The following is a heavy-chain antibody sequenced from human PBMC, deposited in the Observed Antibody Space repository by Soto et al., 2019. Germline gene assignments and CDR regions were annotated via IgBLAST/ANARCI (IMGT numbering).Heavy chain of an antibody. J-gene: IGHJ3*02. V-gene: IGHV3-48*02. Sequence: EVQLVESGGGLVQPGGSLRLSCAASGFTFSSYSMNWVRQAPGKGLEWVSYISSSSSTIYYADSVKGRFTISRDNAKNSLYLQMNSLREEDTAVYYCARDFGGSITIFGVVIIGAFDIWGQGTMVTVSS. D-gene: IGHD3-3*01. CDR3: ARDFGGSITIFGVVIIGAFDI. CDR2: ISSSSSTI. CDR1: GFTFSSYS.